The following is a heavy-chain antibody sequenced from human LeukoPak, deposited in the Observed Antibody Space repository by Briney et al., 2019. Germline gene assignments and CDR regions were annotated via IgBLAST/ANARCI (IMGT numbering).Heavy chain of an antibody. J-gene: IGHJ4*02. CDR3: ARDGGGGSGSYARYLDS. D-gene: IGHD3-10*01. Sequence: PSETLSLTCTVSGGSIGGGVYYWSWIRQHPGKGLEWIGYIYHSGSAYYNPSLNSRLTMSVDTSKNQLSLKVNSVTAGDTAVYYCARDGGGGSGSYARYLDSWGQGILVTVSS. CDR1: GGSIGGGVYY. V-gene: IGHV4-31*03. CDR2: IYHSGSA.